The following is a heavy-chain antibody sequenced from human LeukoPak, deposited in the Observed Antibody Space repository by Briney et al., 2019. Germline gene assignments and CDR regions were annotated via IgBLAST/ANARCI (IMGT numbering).Heavy chain of an antibody. J-gene: IGHJ3*02. CDR2: IHYRGST. D-gene: IGHD4-17*01. CDR1: GGSISSSTYY. V-gene: IGHV4-39*07. Sequence: PSETLSLTCTVSGGSISSSTYYWGWIRQPPGKGLEWIASIHYRGSTFYKPSLKSRVTISVDTSKNQFSLNVSSVTAADTAIYYCARERDYGDYQAFDIWGQGTMVTVSS. CDR3: ARERDYGDYQAFDI.